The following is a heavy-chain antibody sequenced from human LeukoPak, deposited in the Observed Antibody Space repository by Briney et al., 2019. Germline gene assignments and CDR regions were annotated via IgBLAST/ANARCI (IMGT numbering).Heavy chain of an antibody. D-gene: IGHD2-2*01. V-gene: IGHV4-39*07. CDR2: IYYSGST. CDR3: ARDLGCSSTSCYVIFNGAILTRPGAFDI. J-gene: IGHJ3*02. CDR1: GGSISSSSYY. Sequence: YPSETLSLTCTVSGGSISSSSYYWGWIRQPPGKGLEWIGSIYYSGSTYYNPSLKSRVTISVDTSKNQFSLKLSSVTAADTAVYYCARDLGCSSTSCYVIFNGAILTRPGAFDIWGQGTMVTVSS.